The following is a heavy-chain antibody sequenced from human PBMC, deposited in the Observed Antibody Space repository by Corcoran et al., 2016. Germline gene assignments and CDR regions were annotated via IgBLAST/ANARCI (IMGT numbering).Heavy chain of an antibody. CDR2: ISGYNGNT. J-gene: IGHJ5*02. CDR1: GNTFTGSG. V-gene: IGHV1-18*01. D-gene: IGHD3-10*01. CDR3: ARRPRGSGWFDP. Sequence: QVQLVQPGAEVKKPGAQVKFSCKASGNTFTGSGISGVRQAPGQGLEGMGWISGYNGNTNYAQKLQGRVTRTTDTTPSTAYMELRSLRSDDTAVYYCARRPRGSGWFDPWGQGTLVTVSS.